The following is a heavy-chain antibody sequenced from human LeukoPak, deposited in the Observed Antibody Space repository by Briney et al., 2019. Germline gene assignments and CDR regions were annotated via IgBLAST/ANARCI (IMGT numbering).Heavy chain of an antibody. D-gene: IGHD3-10*01. CDR3: ARFDEGFDY. J-gene: IGHJ4*02. CDR1: GFTFSSYA. CDR2: ISYDGSNK. V-gene: IGHV3-30-3*01. Sequence: PGSSLRLSCAASGFTFSSYAMHWVRQAPGKGLEWVAVISYDGSNKYYADSVKGRFTIARDNSKNTLYLQMNSLRAEDTAVYYCARFDEGFDYWGQGTLVTVSS.